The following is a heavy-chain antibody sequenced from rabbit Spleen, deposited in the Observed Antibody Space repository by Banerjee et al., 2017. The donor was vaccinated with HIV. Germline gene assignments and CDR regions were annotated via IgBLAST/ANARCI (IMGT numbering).Heavy chain of an antibody. V-gene: IGHV1S45*01. CDR1: GFSFSNKAV. J-gene: IGHJ3*01. D-gene: IGHD4-1*01. CDR2: INAVTGKA. CDR3: ARDGISFVSTGWGLTRLDL. Sequence: QEQLVESGGGLVQPEGSLTLTCTASGFSFSNKAVMCWVRQAPGQGLEWIACINAVTGKAVYANWAKGRFTFSKTSSTTVTLEMTSLTAADTATYFCARDGISFVSTGWGLTRLDLWGPGTLVTVS.